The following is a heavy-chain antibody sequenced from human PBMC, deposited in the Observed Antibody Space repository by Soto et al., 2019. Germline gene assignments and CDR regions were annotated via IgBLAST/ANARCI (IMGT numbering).Heavy chain of an antibody. CDR3: ARGMDRKIGLFEL. CDR2: VYSNGST. V-gene: IGHV4-59*11. D-gene: IGHD3-16*01. J-gene: IGHJ4*02. Sequence: QVQLQEAGPGLVKPSETLSITCNVSGGSMSGLYWSWIRQSPLKGLEWIGYVYSNGSTNYNPSFKGRVTLSVDTSKNQFSLTLTSVTAADKAVYDCARGMDRKIGLFELWGPGNLITVAS. CDR1: GGSMSGLY.